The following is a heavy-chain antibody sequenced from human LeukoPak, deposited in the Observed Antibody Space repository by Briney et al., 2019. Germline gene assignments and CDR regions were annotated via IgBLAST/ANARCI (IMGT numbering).Heavy chain of an antibody. J-gene: IGHJ5*02. CDR1: GGSISSSNW. CDR3: AGGPADYNWFDP. CDR2: IYYSGST. D-gene: IGHD2-2*01. Sequence: SETLSLTCAVSGGSISSSNWWSWVRQPPGKGLEWIGYIYYSGSTNYNPSLKSRVTISVDTSKNQFSLKLSSVTAADTAVYYCAGGPADYNWFDPWGQGTLVTVSS. V-gene: IGHV4-4*02.